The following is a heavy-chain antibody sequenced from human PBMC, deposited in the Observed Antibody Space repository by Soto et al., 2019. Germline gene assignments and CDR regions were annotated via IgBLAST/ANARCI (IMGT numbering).Heavy chain of an antibody. CDR2: MNPHSGDT. V-gene: IGHV1-8*01. D-gene: IGHD7-27*01. CDR1: GYTFTNYD. J-gene: IGHJ4*02. Sequence: QVQLVQSGAEVKKPGASVKVSCKASGYTFTNYDINWVRQTAGQGLEWLGWMNPHSGDTGYAQTFQGRVTMTRNTAISTAYMELSSLTLEDTAIFSCTRAPRNWGFDFWGQGTPVTFSS. CDR3: TRAPRNWGFDF.